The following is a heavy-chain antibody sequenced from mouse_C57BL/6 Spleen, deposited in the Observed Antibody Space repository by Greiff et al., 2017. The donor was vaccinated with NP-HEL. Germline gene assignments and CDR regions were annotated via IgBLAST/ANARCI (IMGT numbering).Heavy chain of an antibody. J-gene: IGHJ2*01. Sequence: VQLQQSGAELARPGASVKLSCKASGYTFTSYGIRWVKQRTGQGLEWIGEIYPRSGNTYYNEKFKGKATLTADKSSSPAYMELRSLTSEDSADYCSTKDYGSTYFGYWGQGTTLTVSS. D-gene: IGHD1-1*01. V-gene: IGHV1-81*01. CDR3: TKDYGSTYFGY. CDR2: IYPRSGNT. CDR1: GYTFTSYG.